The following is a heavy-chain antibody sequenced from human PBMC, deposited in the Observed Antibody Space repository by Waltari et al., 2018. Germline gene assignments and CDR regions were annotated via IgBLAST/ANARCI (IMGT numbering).Heavy chain of an antibody. CDR1: GFTFSDAW. D-gene: IGHD1-26*01. J-gene: IGHJ5*02. V-gene: IGHV3-15*01. Sequence: VHLVASGGGLIKPGESLRLYRGASGFTFSDAWMSWVRQVPGKGPEWVGRIKKKSDGRTTEYAVPVKGRFTISRDDSKHTLDLQMNSLKTEDTAVYYCVTGGHYFGAWGQGTLVTVSS. CDR2: IKKKSDGRTT. CDR3: VTGGHYFGA.